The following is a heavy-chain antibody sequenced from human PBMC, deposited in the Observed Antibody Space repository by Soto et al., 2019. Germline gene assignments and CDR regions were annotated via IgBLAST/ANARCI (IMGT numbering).Heavy chain of an antibody. D-gene: IGHD2-21*01. CDR2: ISGSGGST. J-gene: IGHJ3*01. CDR1: GFTFNIYA. Sequence: GGSLRLSCAASGFTFNIYAMSWVRQAPGKGLQWVSAISGSGGSTYYPASVQGRFSISRDNSNNTLFLQMSGLRADDTAVYYCAKHYCGSGTTCFDAFDFWGQGTMVTVSS. CDR3: AKHYCGSGTTCFDAFDF. V-gene: IGHV3-23*01.